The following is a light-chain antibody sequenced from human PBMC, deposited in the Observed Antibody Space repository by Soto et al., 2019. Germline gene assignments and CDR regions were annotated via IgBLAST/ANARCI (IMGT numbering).Light chain of an antibody. CDR2: GAS. Sequence: EIVLTQSPGTLSLSPGERATLSCRASQSVSSSYLAWYQQKPGQAPRLLIYGASSRATGIPDRFSGSGSGTDFTLTLSRLEPEDFAVYYCQQYCDSPRTFGQGTKVEIK. V-gene: IGKV3-20*01. J-gene: IGKJ1*01. CDR1: QSVSSSY. CDR3: QQYCDSPRT.